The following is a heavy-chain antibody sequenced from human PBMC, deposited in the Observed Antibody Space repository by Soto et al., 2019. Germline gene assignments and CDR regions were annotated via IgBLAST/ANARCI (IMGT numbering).Heavy chain of an antibody. CDR2: ISGSGGST. Sequence: EVQLLESGGGLVQPGGSLRLSCAASGFTFSSYAMSWVRQAPGKGLEWVSAISGSGGSTYYADSVKGRFTISRDNSKNTLYLQMNSLIAEDTAVYYCASAAREYYYYGMDVWGQGTTVTVSS. J-gene: IGHJ6*02. V-gene: IGHV3-23*01. CDR3: ASAAREYYYYGMDV. CDR1: GFTFSSYA.